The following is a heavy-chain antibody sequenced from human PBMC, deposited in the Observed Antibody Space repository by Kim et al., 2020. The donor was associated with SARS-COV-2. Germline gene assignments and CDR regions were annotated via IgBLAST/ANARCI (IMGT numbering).Heavy chain of an antibody. J-gene: IGHJ6*02. D-gene: IGHD2-21*02. CDR3: TRSSVVTPPYYYYGMDV. CDR2: IRSKAYGGTT. CDR1: GFSFGDYA. V-gene: IGHV3-49*04. Sequence: GGSLRLSCTTSGFSFGDYALSWVRQAPGKGLEWVGLIRSKAYGGTTEYAASVKGRFTISRDDSKSIAYLQMNSLKTEDTAVYYCTRSSVVTPPYYYYGMDVWGRGTTVTISS.